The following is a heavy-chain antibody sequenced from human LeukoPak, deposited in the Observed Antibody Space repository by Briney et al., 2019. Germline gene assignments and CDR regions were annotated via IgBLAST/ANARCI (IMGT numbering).Heavy chain of an antibody. J-gene: IGHJ6*03. CDR2: IYYSGST. CDR1: AGSISSYY. Sequence: SETLSLTCTVSAGSISSYYWSWIRQPPGKGLEWIGYIYYSGSTNYNPSLKSRVTISVDTSKNQFSLKLSSVTAADTAVYYCARDAVTTPYYYYYMDVWGKGTKVTVSS. V-gene: IGHV4-59*01. CDR3: ARDAVTTPYYYYYMDV. D-gene: IGHD4-17*01.